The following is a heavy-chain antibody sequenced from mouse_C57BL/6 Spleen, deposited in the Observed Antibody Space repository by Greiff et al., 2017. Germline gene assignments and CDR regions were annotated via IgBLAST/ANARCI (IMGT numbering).Heavy chain of an antibody. V-gene: IGHV5-17*01. Sequence: EEHLVESGGGLVKPGGSLKLSCAASGFTFSDYGMHWVRQAPEKGLEWVAYISSGSSTIYYTDTVKGRCTISRDNAKNTLFLQMTSLRSEDTAMYYCARSYDFSYYFDYWGQGTTLTVSS. D-gene: IGHD2-4*01. CDR2: ISSGSSTI. J-gene: IGHJ2*01. CDR3: ARSYDFSYYFDY. CDR1: GFTFSDYG.